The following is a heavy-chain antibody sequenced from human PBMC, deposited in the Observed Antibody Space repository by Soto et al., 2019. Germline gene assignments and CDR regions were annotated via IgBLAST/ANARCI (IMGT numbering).Heavy chain of an antibody. J-gene: IGHJ4*02. D-gene: IGHD5-12*01. CDR2: INHSGST. V-gene: IGHV4-34*01. CDR1: GGSFSGYY. CDR3: ARVGASLRLAEDLDY. Sequence: SETLSLTCAVYGGSFSGYYWSWIRQPPGKGLEWMGEINHSGSTNYNPSLKSRVTISVDTSKNQFSLKLSSVTAADTAVYYCARVGASLRLAEDLDYWGQGTLVTVSS.